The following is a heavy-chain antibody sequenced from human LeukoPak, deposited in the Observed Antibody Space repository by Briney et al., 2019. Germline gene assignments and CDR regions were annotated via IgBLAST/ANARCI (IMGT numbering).Heavy chain of an antibody. CDR1: GYSISSGYY. J-gene: IGHJ4*02. CDR3: AKSFDFSNGHSPILTPFDS. V-gene: IGHV3-23*01. Sequence: PSETLSLTCAVSGYSISSGYYWGWIRQAPGKGLEWVSSISARGISTYYADSVKGRFTISRDNSKNTLYLQMNSLRGDDIGVYYCAKSFDFSNGHSPILTPFDSWGQGTLVSVSS. D-gene: IGHD3-3*01. CDR2: ISARGIST.